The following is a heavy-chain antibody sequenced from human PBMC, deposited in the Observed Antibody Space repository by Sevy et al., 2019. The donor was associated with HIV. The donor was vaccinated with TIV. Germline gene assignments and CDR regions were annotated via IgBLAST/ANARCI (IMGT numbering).Heavy chain of an antibody. CDR2: FSFGCGKI. Sequence: GGSLRLSCAASGFTFSKYSMSWIRQTPGKGLEWVSTFSFGCGKINYADSVKGRSTISRDDSRNTFYLQMNSLRAEDTAIYYCAREGCTKXHDXWGQGTVVTVSS. CDR1: GFTFSKYS. CDR3: AREGCTKXHDX. J-gene: IGHJ4*02. V-gene: IGHV3-23*01. D-gene: IGHD2-8*01.